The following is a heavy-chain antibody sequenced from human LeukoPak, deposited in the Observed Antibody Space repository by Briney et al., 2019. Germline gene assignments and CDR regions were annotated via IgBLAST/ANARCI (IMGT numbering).Heavy chain of an antibody. J-gene: IGHJ5*02. CDR3: ARGRAHAYYDFWSGPHAGPNWFDP. CDR1: GFTFSSYA. Sequence: PGGSLRLSCAASGFTFSSYAMHWVRQAPGKGLEWVAVISYDGSNKYYADSVKGRFTISRDNSKNTLYLQMNSLRAEDTAVYYCARGRAHAYYDFWSGPHAGPNWFDPWGQGTLVTVSS. V-gene: IGHV3-30-3*01. D-gene: IGHD3-3*01. CDR2: ISYDGSNK.